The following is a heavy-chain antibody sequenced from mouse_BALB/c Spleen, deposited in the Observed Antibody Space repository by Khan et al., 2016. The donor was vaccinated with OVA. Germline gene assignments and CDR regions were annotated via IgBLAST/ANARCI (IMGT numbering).Heavy chain of an antibody. J-gene: IGHJ2*01. Sequence: EVQLQQSGPEPVRPGASVKISCTASGYSFTGYFMNWVMQSHGKSLEWIGRINPHIGETFYNQRFKDKATLTVDESSSTAHMELRSLASEDSSVYYCTRIYRSDFDYWGQGTTLTVSS. D-gene: IGHD6-1*01. V-gene: IGHV1-20*02. CDR3: TRIYRSDFDY. CDR2: INPHIGET. CDR1: GYSFTGYF.